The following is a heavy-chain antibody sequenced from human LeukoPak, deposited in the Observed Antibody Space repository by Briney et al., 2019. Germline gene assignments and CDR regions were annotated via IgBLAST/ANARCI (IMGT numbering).Heavy chain of an antibody. Sequence: GRSLRLSCAASGFTFSSYAMHWVRQAPGKGLEWVAVISYDGSNKYYADSVKGRFTISRDNAKNSLYLQMNSLRDEDTAVYYCARDLSLWTAWGQGTLVTVSS. CDR1: GFTFSSYA. V-gene: IGHV3-30-3*01. CDR2: ISYDGSNK. D-gene: IGHD2/OR15-2a*01. J-gene: IGHJ5*02. CDR3: ARDLSLWTA.